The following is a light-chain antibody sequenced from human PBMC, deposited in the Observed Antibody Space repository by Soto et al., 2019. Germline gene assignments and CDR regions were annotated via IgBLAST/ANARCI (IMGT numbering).Light chain of an antibody. CDR3: KQYGSSAPWT. J-gene: IGKJ1*01. V-gene: IGKV1-5*03. CDR1: QSISSW. Sequence: DIQMTQSPSTLSASVGDRVTITCRASQSISSWLAWYQQKPGRAPKLLIYKASSLETGVPSRFSGSGSGTEFTLIISSLQPDDFASYYCKQYGSSAPWTFGQGTKGEIK. CDR2: KAS.